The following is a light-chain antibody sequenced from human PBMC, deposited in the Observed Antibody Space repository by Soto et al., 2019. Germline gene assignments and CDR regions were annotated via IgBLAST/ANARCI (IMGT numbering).Light chain of an antibody. CDR3: QQSHSTPPT. CDR1: QSISSW. Sequence: DIQMTQSPSTLSASVGDRVTITCRASQSISSWLAWYQQKPGKAPKLLIYKAASLESGVPSRFSGSGSGTDFTLTISSLQPEDFATYYCQQSHSTPPTFGPGTRLEIK. V-gene: IGKV1-5*03. CDR2: KAA. J-gene: IGKJ5*01.